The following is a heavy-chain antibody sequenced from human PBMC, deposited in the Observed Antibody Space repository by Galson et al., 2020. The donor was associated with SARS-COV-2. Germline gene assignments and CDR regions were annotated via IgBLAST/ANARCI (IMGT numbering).Heavy chain of an antibody. CDR2: ISSSGSYM. D-gene: IGHD1-7*01. Sequence: GGSLRLSCAASGFTFNSYSMHWVRQAPGKGLEWVSSISSSGSYMYYADSVQGRFTVSRDNGKNSLFLQMNSLTADDTAVYFCARDFGGDAGTTEYFFDYWGQGALVTVSS. CDR3: ARDFGGDAGTTEYFFDY. J-gene: IGHJ4*02. V-gene: IGHV3-21*01. CDR1: GFTFNSYS.